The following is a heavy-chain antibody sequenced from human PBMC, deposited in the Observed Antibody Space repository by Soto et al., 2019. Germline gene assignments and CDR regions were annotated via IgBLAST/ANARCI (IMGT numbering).Heavy chain of an antibody. V-gene: IGHV3-30-3*01. CDR1: GFTFSSYA. CDR3: ARVGGVYGDLDY. D-gene: IGHD4-17*01. Sequence: QVQLVEAGGGVVQPGRSLRLSCAASGFTFSSYAMHWVRQAPGKGLEWVAVISYDGSNKYYADSVKGRFTISRDNSKNTLYLQMNSLRAEDTAVYYCARVGGVYGDLDYWGQGTLVTVSS. J-gene: IGHJ4*02. CDR2: ISYDGSNK.